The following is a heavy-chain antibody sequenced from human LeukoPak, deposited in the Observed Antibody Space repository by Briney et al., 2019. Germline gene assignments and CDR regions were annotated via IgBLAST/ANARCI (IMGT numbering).Heavy chain of an antibody. D-gene: IGHD7-27*01. J-gene: IGHJ4*02. CDR1: GFTLSSYV. CDR2: LSGSGAAT. V-gene: IGHV3-23*01. CDR3: ANLHWGSGGFDD. Sequence: GGSLRLSCAVSGFTLSSYVMSWVRQAPGMGLEWVSSLSGSGAATYYADAVKGRFTISRDNFKSTLYLQMNSLRVEDTAVYYCANLHWGSGGFDDWGQGTLVTVSS.